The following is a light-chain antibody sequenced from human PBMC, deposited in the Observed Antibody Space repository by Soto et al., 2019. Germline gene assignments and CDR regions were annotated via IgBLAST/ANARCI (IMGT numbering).Light chain of an antibody. J-gene: IGLJ1*01. CDR3: QVWNITTDHYV. V-gene: IGLV3-21*02. CDR2: DDN. Sequence: SYELTQPPSVSVAPGQTARITCGGNNIGSTSVHWYQQRPGQAPVLVVYDDNDRPSGIPERFPGSNSENTATLTITRVEAGDEADYYCQVWNITTDHYVFGAGTKLTVL. CDR1: NIGSTS.